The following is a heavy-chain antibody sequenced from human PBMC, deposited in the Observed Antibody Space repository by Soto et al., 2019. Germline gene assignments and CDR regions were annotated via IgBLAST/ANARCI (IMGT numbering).Heavy chain of an antibody. CDR3: VRGRSDMYYYDSAPFDY. CDR1: GFTFSSFS. V-gene: IGHV3-48*04. J-gene: IGHJ4*02. D-gene: IGHD3-22*01. Sequence: GGSLRLSCAASGFTFSSFSMNWVRQAPGKGLEWVSYSVDSVKGRFTVSRDNAKNSLYLQMINLGVEDTAVYYCVRGRSDMYYYDSAPFDYWGQGVLVTVSS.